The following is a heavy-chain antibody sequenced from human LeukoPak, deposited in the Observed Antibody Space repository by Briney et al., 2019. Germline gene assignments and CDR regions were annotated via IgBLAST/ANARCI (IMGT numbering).Heavy chain of an antibody. Sequence: SETLSLTCTVSGYSISSGYYWGWIRQPPGKGLEWIGSIYHSGSTYYNPSLKSRVTISVDTSKNQFSLKLSSVTAADTAVYYCARKVRYLATIRYYYYTDVWGKGTTVTVSS. CDR2: IYHSGST. D-gene: IGHD5-12*01. V-gene: IGHV4-38-2*02. CDR3: ARKVRYLATIRYYYYTDV. J-gene: IGHJ6*03. CDR1: GYSISSGYY.